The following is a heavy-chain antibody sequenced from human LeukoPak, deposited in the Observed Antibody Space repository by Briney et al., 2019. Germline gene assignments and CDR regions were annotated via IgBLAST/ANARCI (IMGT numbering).Heavy chain of an antibody. CDR3: ARIHYDSGAYYRRAFDI. D-gene: IGHD3-22*01. V-gene: IGHV4-59*01. J-gene: IGHJ3*02. Sequence: ASETLSLTCTVSGGSISTYYWSWIRQPPGKGLEWIAYIYNSGSTNSNPSLKSRVTISVDTSKNQFSLRLSSVTAADTAVYYCARIHYDSGAYYRRAFDIWGQGTMVSASS. CDR2: IYNSGST. CDR1: GGSISTYY.